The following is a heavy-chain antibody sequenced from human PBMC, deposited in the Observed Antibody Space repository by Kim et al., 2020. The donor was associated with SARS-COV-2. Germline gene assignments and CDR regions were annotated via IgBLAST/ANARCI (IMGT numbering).Heavy chain of an antibody. V-gene: IGHV4-59*01. D-gene: IGHD2-8*01. J-gene: IGHJ4*02. CDR3: ARVKGNGDYDY. Sequence: NYTPSLKSRVTISVDTSKNQFSLKLSSVTAADTAVYYCARVKGNGDYDYWGQGTLVTVSS.